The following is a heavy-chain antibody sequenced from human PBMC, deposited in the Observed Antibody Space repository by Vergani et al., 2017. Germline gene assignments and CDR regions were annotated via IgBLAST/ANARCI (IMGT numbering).Heavy chain of an antibody. CDR3: CRNGDLDL. J-gene: IGHJ4*02. Sequence: EVQLVEFGGGLVEPGGSLRLSCVASGFTFSNAWMNWVRQAPGRGLELVGRIKRKTDGGTTDYATSVKGRFTISRDDSKSTLYLQMNSLKTEDTALYYCCRNGDLDLWGQGTLVNVSS. CDR2: IKRKTDGGTT. D-gene: IGHD4-17*01. CDR1: GFTFSNAW. V-gene: IGHV3-15*01.